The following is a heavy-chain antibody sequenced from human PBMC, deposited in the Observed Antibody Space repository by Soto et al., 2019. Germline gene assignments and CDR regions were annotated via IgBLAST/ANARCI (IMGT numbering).Heavy chain of an antibody. CDR1: GGSISSSSYY. CDR2: IYYSGST. V-gene: IGHV4-39*01. CDR3: ASYMVRGVIHYYYYYMDV. Sequence: PSETLSLTCTVSGGSISSSSYYWGWIRQPPGKGLEWIGSIYYSGSTYYNPSLKSRVTISVDTSKNQFSLKLSSVTAADTAVYYCASYMVRGVIHYYYYYMDVWGKGTTVTVSS. J-gene: IGHJ6*03. D-gene: IGHD3-10*01.